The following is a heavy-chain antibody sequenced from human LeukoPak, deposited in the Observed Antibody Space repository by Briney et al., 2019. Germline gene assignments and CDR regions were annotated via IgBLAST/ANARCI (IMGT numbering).Heavy chain of an antibody. D-gene: IGHD1-1*01. V-gene: IGHV4-59*11. CDR3: ARVGTLSDAFDI. CDR1: GGSIRSHY. J-gene: IGHJ3*02. CDR2: IYYSGST. Sequence: PSETLSLTCSVSGGSIRSHYWSWIRQPPGKGLEWIGYIYYSGSTNYNPSLKSRVTISVDTSKNQVSLKLTSVTAADTAVYYCARVGTLSDAFDIWGQGTMVTVSS.